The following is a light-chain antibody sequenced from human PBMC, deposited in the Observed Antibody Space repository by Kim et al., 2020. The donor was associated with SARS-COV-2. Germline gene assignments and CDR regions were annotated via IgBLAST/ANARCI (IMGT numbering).Light chain of an antibody. CDR3: QVWDSGSDQWV. V-gene: IGLV3-21*04. CDR2: YDT. CDR1: DIGTKS. Sequence: SYVLTQPPSVSEAPGKTATITCGGDDIGTKSVHWYQQKPGQAPVLVIYYDTDRPSGIPERFSASNSGNTATLTVSRVEAGDEADYYCQVWDSGSDQWVFGGGTQLTVL. J-gene: IGLJ3*02.